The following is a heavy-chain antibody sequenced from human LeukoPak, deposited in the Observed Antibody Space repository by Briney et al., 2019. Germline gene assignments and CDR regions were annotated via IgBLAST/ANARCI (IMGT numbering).Heavy chain of an antibody. CDR1: GYPFTGYY. V-gene: IGHV1-24*01. J-gene: IGHJ1*01. CDR2: FDPEDGET. D-gene: IGHD3-10*01. Sequence: GASVKVSCKASGYPFTGYYMHWVRQAPGKGLEWMGGFDPEDGETIYAQKFQGRVTMTEDTSTDTAYMELSSLRSEDTAVYYCATNLYYDSGTGLPADFQHWGQGTLVTVSS. CDR3: ATNLYYDSGTGLPADFQH.